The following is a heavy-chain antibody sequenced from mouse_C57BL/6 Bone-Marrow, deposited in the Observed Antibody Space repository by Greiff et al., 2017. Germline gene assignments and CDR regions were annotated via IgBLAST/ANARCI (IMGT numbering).Heavy chain of an antibody. V-gene: IGHV5-4*01. J-gene: IGHJ4*01. CDR1: GFTFSSYA. D-gene: IGHD2-2*01. CDR2: ISDGGSYT. Sequence: EVKLMESGGGLVKPGGSLKLSCAASGFTFSSYAMSWVRQTPEKRLEWVATISDGGSYTYYPDNVKGRFTISRDNAKNNLYLQRSHLKSEDTAMYYCARDGDGYGAMDYWGQGTSVTVSS. CDR3: ARDGDGYGAMDY.